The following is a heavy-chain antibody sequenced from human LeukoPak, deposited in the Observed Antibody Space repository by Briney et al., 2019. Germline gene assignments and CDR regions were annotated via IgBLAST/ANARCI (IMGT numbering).Heavy chain of an antibody. J-gene: IGHJ4*02. CDR2: IHPEGNEK. V-gene: IGHV3-7*04. CDR3: ARGDAFSGDH. CDR1: GFTFSTYW. Sequence: PGGSLRLSCAASGFTFSTYWMSCVRQAPRRRLEWVANIHPEGNEKYHVESVKGRFTISRDNAENLLFLQMNGLRVEDTAVYYCARGDAFSGDHWGQGTLVTVSS.